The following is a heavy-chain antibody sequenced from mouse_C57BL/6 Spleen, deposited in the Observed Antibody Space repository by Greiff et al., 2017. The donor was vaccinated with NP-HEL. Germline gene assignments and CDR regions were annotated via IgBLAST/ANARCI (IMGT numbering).Heavy chain of an antibody. V-gene: IGHV1-64*01. CDR2: IHPNSGST. CDR1: GYTFTSYW. J-gene: IGHJ4*01. Sequence: VQLQQPGAELVKPGASVKLSCKASGYTFTSYWMHWVKQRPGQGLEWIGMIHPNSGSTNYNEKFKSKATLTVDKSSSTAYMQLSSLTSEDSAVYYCARSPRSYAMDYWGQGTSVTVSS. CDR3: ARSPRSYAMDY.